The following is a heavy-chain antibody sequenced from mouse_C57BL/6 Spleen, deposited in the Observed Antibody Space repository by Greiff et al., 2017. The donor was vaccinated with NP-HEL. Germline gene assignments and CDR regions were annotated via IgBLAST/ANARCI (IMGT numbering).Heavy chain of an antibody. D-gene: IGHD1-1*01. CDR3: ARHCYGSSYGGFDY. Sequence: EVKLMESGGGLVKPGGSLKLSCAASGFTFSSYTMSWVRQTPEKRLEWVATISGGGGNTYYPDSVKGRFTISRVNAKNTLYLQMSSLRSEDTALYYCARHCYGSSYGGFDYWGQGTTLTVSS. J-gene: IGHJ2*01. CDR1: GFTFSSYT. V-gene: IGHV5-9*01. CDR2: ISGGGGNT.